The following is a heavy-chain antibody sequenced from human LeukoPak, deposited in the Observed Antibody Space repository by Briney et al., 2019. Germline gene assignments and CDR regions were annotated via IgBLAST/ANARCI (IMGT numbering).Heavy chain of an antibody. CDR3: ASLMEGMGGKGH. D-gene: IGHD3-16*01. V-gene: IGHV4-61*09. CDR2: IFTSGST. J-gene: IGHJ4*02. CDR1: GGSISSGHNY. Sequence: SETLSLTRTVSGGSISSGHNYWSWVRQPAGKGLEWIGHIFTSGSTNYNPSLRSRVAISVDTSKNQFSLRLSSVTATDTAVYYCASLMEGMGGKGHWGQGTLVTVSS.